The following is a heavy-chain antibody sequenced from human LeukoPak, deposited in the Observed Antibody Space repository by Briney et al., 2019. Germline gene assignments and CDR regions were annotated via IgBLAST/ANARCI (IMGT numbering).Heavy chain of an antibody. J-gene: IGHJ3*02. V-gene: IGHV4-61*08. CDR3: AREWSPYAVTTNAFDI. CDR1: GYSISSGGYY. D-gene: IGHD4-11*01. CDR2: IYYSGST. Sequence: PSETLSLTCTVSGYSISSGGYYWSWIRQPPGKGLEWIGYIYYSGSTNYNPSLKSRVTISVDTSKNQFSLKLSSVTAADTAVYYCAREWSPYAVTTNAFDIWGQGTMVTVSS.